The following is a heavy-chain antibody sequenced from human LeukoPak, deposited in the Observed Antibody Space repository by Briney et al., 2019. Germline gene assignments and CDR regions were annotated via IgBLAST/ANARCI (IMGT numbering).Heavy chain of an antibody. CDR2: IIPILGIA. D-gene: IGHD3-10*01. V-gene: IGHV1-69*04. Sequence: ASVKVSCKASGGTFSSYAISWVRQAPGQGLEWMGRIIPILGIANYAQKFQGRVTITADKSTSTAYMELSSLRSEDTAVYYCARDLLWFGELLYRKSSRNWFDPWGQGTLVTVSS. J-gene: IGHJ5*02. CDR1: GGTFSSYA. CDR3: ARDLLWFGELLYRKSSRNWFDP.